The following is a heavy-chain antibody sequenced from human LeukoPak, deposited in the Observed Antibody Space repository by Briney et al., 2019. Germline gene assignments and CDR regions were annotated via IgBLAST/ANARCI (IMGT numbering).Heavy chain of an antibody. CDR3: ARGRGYCSSTSCQLTDY. V-gene: IGHV1-18*01. D-gene: IGHD2-2*01. CDR2: ISAYNGNT. J-gene: IGHJ4*02. Sequence: ASVKVSCKASCYTFTSYCISWVRQAPGQGLEWMGWISAYNGNTNYAQKLQGRVTMTTDTSTSTAYMELRSLRSDDTAVYYCARGRGYCSSTSCQLTDYWGQGTLVTVSS. CDR1: CYTFTSYC.